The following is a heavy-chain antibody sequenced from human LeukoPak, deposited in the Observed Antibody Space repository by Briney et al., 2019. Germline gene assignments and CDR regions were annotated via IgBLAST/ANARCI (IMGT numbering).Heavy chain of an antibody. D-gene: IGHD3-10*01. V-gene: IGHV3-11*01. CDR3: ARSPVYYGSGSYYNIDY. CDR2: ISSSGSTI. Sequence: GGSLRLSCAASGFTFSDYYMSWIRQAPGKGLEWVSYISSSGSTIYYADSVKGRFTIPRDNAKNSLYLQMNSLRAEDTAVYYCARSPVYYGSGSYYNIDYWGQGTLVTVSS. J-gene: IGHJ4*02. CDR1: GFTFSDYY.